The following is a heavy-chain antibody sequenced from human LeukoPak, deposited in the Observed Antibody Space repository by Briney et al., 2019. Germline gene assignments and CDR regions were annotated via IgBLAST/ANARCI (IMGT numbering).Heavy chain of an antibody. CDR1: EFTFSSFA. CDR2: ISSSGGST. Sequence: GGSLRLSCAASEFTFSSFAMSWVRQPPGKGLEWVSTISSSGGSTFYAESVKGRFTISRDNNENTLYLQMNSLRVEDTAVYYCARVPRYSSGWYGTLLFDPWGQGTLVTVSS. J-gene: IGHJ5*02. V-gene: IGHV3-23*01. D-gene: IGHD6-19*01. CDR3: ARVPRYSSGWYGTLLFDP.